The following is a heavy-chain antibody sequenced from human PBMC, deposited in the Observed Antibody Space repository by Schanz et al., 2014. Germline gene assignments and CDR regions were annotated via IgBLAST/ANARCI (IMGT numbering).Heavy chain of an antibody. CDR3: AKQHGVIQQVSDY. D-gene: IGHD3-22*01. CDR2: IRNKGDGGTT. J-gene: IGHJ4*02. CDR1: GLLFSYYY. V-gene: IGHV3-49*04. Sequence: EVQLVESGGGLVRPGGSLRLSCAASGLLFSYYYMSGVRQAPGKGLEWVRFIRNKGDGGTTAETTSVKGGFTISGHDSTTIIHLVMKSLKTEDTAVYYCAKQHGVIQQVSDYWGQGTLVTVSA.